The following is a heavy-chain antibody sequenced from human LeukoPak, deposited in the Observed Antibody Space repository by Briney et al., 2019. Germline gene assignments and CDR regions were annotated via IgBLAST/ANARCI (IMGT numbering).Heavy chain of an antibody. CDR1: GYSFTSYW. J-gene: IGHJ6*02. V-gene: IGHV5-10-1*01. CDR3: ATPPIDGAARPPGGDDYYYYYGMDV. CDR2: IDPSDSYT. Sequence: GESLRISCKGSGYSFTSYWISWVRQMPGKGLEWMGRIDPSDSYTNYSPSFQGHVTISADKSISTAYLQWSSLKASDTAMYYCATPPIDGAARPPGGDDYYYYYGMDVWGQGTTVTVSS. D-gene: IGHD6-6*01.